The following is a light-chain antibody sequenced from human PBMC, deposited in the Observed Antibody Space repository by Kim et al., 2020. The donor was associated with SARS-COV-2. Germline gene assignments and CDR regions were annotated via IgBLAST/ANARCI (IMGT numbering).Light chain of an antibody. CDR3: QQYNNWPPWT. CDR1: QSVSSN. V-gene: IGKV3-15*01. CDR2: GAS. J-gene: IGKJ1*01. Sequence: EIVMTQSPATLSVSPGERATLSCRASQSVSSNLAWYQQKPGQAPRLLIYGASTRATGIPARFSGSGSGTEVTLTISSLQSEDFAVDYYQQYNNWPPWTFGQGTKVDIK.